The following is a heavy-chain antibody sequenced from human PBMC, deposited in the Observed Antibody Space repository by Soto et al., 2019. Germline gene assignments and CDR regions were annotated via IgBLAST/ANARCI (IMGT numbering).Heavy chain of an antibody. CDR1: GYTFTIYY. D-gene: IGHD1-26*01. V-gene: IGHV1-46*01. CDR2: INPSGGST. J-gene: IGHJ4*02. Sequence: GASVKVSCKASGYTFTIYYMHGVLQSPVQWLEWMGIINPSGGSTSYAQKFQGRVTMTRDTSTSTVYMELSSLRSEDTAVYYCARDRAMGATVYYFDYWGQGTLVTVSS. CDR3: ARDRAMGATVYYFDY.